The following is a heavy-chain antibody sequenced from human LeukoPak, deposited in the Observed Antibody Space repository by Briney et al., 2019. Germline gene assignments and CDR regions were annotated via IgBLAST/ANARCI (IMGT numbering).Heavy chain of an antibody. D-gene: IGHD5-18*01. J-gene: IGHJ6*02. CDR2: INPNSGGT. Sequence: ASVKVSCKASGYTFTGYYMHWVRQAPGQGLEWMGWINPNSGGTKYAQTFKGRVTMARDTSISTAYMELSSLRSDDTAVYYCARDGDTYGYYYYGLDVWGQGTTVTVSS. CDR3: ARDGDTYGYYYYGLDV. V-gene: IGHV1-2*02. CDR1: GYTFTGYY.